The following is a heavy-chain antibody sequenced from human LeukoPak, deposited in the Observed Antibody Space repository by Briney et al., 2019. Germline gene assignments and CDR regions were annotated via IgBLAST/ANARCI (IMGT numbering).Heavy chain of an antibody. Sequence: PSETLSLTCAVSGYCISIAYYWGWIRQPPGKGLEWIGRIFRGGSTSYNPSLKSRLTMSMDTSKNQFSLQLTSVTAADTAVYYCARYDSRGSGSTQLEYWGQGILVTISS. D-gene: IGHD3-3*01. CDR3: ARYDSRGSGSTQLEY. J-gene: IGHJ4*02. CDR2: IFRGGST. CDR1: GYCISIAYY. V-gene: IGHV4-38-2*01.